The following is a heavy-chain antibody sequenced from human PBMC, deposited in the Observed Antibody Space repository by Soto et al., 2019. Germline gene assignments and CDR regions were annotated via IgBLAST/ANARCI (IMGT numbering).Heavy chain of an antibody. Sequence: EVQVLESGGGLVQPGGSLRLSCAGSGFTFINYAMNWVRQAPGKGLEWVSSISGGGDAAFFPDSVRGRFTISRDNSKNTVTMQMNSLGVDDTAVYYCARKILGSTTRTNYWYFALWGRGTLVTVSS. CDR1: GFTFINYA. CDR2: ISGGGDAA. J-gene: IGHJ2*01. CDR3: ARKILGSTTRTNYWYFAL. V-gene: IGHV3-23*01. D-gene: IGHD7-27*01.